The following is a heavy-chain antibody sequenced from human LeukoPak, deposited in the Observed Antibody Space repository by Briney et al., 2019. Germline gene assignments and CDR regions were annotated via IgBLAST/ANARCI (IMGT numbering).Heavy chain of an antibody. V-gene: IGHV3-9*01. CDR1: GFTFDDYA. D-gene: IGHD3-16*01. J-gene: IGHJ4*02. Sequence: GGSLRLSCAASGFTFDDYAMHWVRQAPGKGMEWVSGISWNSGSIGYADSVKGRFTISRDNAKNSLYLQMNSLRAEDTALYYCAKDQGGFREVVDYWGQGTLVTVSS. CDR2: ISWNSGSI. CDR3: AKDQGGFREVVDY.